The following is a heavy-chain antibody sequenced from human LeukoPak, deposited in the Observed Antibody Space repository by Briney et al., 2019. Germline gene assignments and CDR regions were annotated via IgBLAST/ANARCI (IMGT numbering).Heavy chain of an antibody. CDR2: ISFDGSNS. D-gene: IGHD3-22*01. CDR1: GFTFSFYA. CDR3: AKRSDNSAYSQIADY. Sequence: PGGSLRLSCAASGFTFSFYAMSWVRQAPGKGLEWVAVISFDGSNSFYADSVKGRFTISRDNSKNTLYLQMNSLRTEDTAVYYCAKRSDNSAYSQIADYWGQGTLVTVSS. V-gene: IGHV3-30*18. J-gene: IGHJ4*02.